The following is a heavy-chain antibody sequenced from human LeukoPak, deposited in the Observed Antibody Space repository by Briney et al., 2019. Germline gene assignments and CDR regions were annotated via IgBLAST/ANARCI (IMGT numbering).Heavy chain of an antibody. CDR2: IYYSGST. D-gene: IGHD1-26*01. CDR1: GASISSYY. V-gene: IGHV4-59*08. CDR3: ARGRELLVDY. Sequence: SETLSLTCTVSGASISSYYWSWIRQPPGKGLEWIGYIYYSGSTNYNPSLKSRVTISVDTSKNQFSLKLSSVTAADTAVYYCARGRELLVDYWGQGTLVTVSS. J-gene: IGHJ4*02.